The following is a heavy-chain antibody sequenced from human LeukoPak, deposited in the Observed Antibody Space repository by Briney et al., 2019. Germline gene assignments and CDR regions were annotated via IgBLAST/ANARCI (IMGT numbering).Heavy chain of an antibody. CDR2: ISHTEGT. CDR1: GVSISDYY. D-gene: IGHD3-9*01. J-gene: IGHJ4*02. Sequence: PSETLSLTCGVFGVSISDYYWSWVHQSPGKGLECIGEISHTEGTRYNPSLESRVTMSVGTSENLLSLKLIFVTAADTAVYYCARIRCGHSGSVCYNHWGLGTLVTLSS. V-gene: IGHV4-34*01. CDR3: ARIRCGHSGSVCYNH.